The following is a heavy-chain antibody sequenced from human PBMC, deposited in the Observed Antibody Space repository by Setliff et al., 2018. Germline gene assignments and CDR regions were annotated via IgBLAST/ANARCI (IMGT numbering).Heavy chain of an antibody. CDR1: GYTFTNYG. D-gene: IGHD2-15*01. CDR3: ASTSGDPLAVAATHAAVGFDY. V-gene: IGHV1-18*01. J-gene: IGHJ4*02. CDR2: IGAYNGNT. Sequence: ASVKVSCKASGYTFTNYGVTWVRQAPGQGLEWMGWIGAYNGNTYNAHKFQGRVTMTSDTSTSTAYMELRSLRSDDTAVYYCASTSGDPLAVAATHAAVGFDYWGQGTLVTVSS.